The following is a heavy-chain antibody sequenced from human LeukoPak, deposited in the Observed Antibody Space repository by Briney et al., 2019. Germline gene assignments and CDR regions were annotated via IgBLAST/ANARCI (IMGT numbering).Heavy chain of an antibody. Sequence: SETLSLTCTVSGGSVSSGNHYWSWVRQPPGRGLEWIGYIYYTGDTTYNPSLKSRVTISIDTSKNQFSLKVTSVTATDTAVYYCARGGPPTVVTLFDYWGRGTLVTVSS. J-gene: IGHJ4*02. D-gene: IGHD4-23*01. CDR2: IYYTGDT. CDR3: ARGGPPTVVTLFDY. CDR1: GGSVSSGNHY. V-gene: IGHV4-61*01.